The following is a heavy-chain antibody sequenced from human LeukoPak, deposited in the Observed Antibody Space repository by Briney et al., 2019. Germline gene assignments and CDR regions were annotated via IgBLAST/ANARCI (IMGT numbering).Heavy chain of an antibody. D-gene: IGHD2-8*02. Sequence: GGSLRFSCAASGFTFSTFAMIWVRQPPGKGVEGVSSIFPSGGEIHYADSARGRFTISRDNSKSPLSLQMNSLRAEDTAIYYCATYRQVLLPFESWGQGTLVTVSS. CDR2: IFPSGGEI. CDR1: GFTFSTFA. V-gene: IGHV3-23*01. J-gene: IGHJ4*02. CDR3: ATYRQVLLPFES.